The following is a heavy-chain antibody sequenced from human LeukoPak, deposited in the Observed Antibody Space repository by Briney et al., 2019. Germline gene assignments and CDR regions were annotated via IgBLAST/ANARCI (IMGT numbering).Heavy chain of an antibody. D-gene: IGHD3-22*01. CDR1: GGSFSGYY. CDR3: ARGNRTENYYDSSGPKGNAFDI. Sequence: SETLSLTCAVYGGSFSGYYWSWIRQPPEKGLEWIGEINHSGSTNYNPSLKSRVTISVDTSKNQFSLKLSSVTAADTAVYYCARGNRTENYYDSSGPKGNAFDIWGQGTMVTVSS. CDR2: INHSGST. V-gene: IGHV4-34*01. J-gene: IGHJ3*02.